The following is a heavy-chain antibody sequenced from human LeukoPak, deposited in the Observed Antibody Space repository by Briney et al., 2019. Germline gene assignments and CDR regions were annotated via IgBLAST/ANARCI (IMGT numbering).Heavy chain of an antibody. CDR2: IYYNGDT. V-gene: IGHV4-39*07. CDR3: ARDGRFPPEVLPRYIDY. Sequence: SETLSLTCSVSGGSISSSRSYWGWIRQTPGKGLEWVGSIYYNGDTYYNPSFKSRVSMSVDTAKNQISLILTSVTAADTAVYYCARDGRFPPEVLPRYIDYWGQGTLVTVSS. J-gene: IGHJ4*02. D-gene: IGHD1-26*01. CDR1: GGSISSSRSY.